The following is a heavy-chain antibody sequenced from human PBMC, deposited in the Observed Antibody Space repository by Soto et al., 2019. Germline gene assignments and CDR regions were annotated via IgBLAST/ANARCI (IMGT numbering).Heavy chain of an antibody. CDR2: IIPIFGTA. V-gene: IGHV1-69*06. CDR3: AIQHRYYYDSSGYRIDY. D-gene: IGHD3-22*01. J-gene: IGHJ4*02. Sequence: QVQLVQSGAEVKKPGSSVKVSCKASGGTFSSYAISWVRQAPGQGLGWMGGIIPIFGTANYAQKFQGRVTITADKSTSTAYMELSSLRSEDTAVYYCAIQHRYYYDSSGYRIDYWGQGTLVTVSS. CDR1: GGTFSSYA.